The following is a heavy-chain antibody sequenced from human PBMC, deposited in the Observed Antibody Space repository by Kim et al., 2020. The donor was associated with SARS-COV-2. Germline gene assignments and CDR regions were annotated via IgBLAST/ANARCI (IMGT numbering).Heavy chain of an antibody. V-gene: IGHV1-2*06. J-gene: IGHJ6*02. CDR1: GYTFTGYY. Sequence: ASVKVSCKASGYTFTGYYMHWVRQAPGQGLEWMGRINPNSGGTNYAQKFQGRVTMTRDTSISTAYMELSRLRSDDTAVYYCAKGGYGDYLDYYYYYGMDVWGQGTTVTVSS. D-gene: IGHD4-17*01. CDR2: INPNSGGT. CDR3: AKGGYGDYLDYYYYYGMDV.